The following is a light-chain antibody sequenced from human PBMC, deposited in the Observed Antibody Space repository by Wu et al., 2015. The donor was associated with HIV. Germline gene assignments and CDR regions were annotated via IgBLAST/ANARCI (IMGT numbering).Light chain of an antibody. CDR1: QSVSSK. V-gene: IGKV3-15*01. J-gene: IGKJ1*01. CDR2: SAS. CDR3: QQYNNWPLWT. Sequence: EILMTQSPTTLSVSPGERATLSCRASQSVSSKFAWYQQKPGQAPRLLIHSASTRATGIPARFSGTGSGTEFTLTISNMQSEDFAVYYCQQYNNWPLWTFGQGTKVEIK.